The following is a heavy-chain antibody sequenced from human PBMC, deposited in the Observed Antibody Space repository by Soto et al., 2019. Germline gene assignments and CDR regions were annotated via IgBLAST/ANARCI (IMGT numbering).Heavy chain of an antibody. J-gene: IGHJ5*02. CDR2: ISYSGST. Sequence: QVQLQESGPGLVKPSETLSLTCTVSGGSINSYYWSWIRQPPGKGLEWIGYISYSGSTNYNPSLKSRVTISVDTSKNQCSLKLSSVIAADTALYYCVRELGYCSGGTCYGGWFDPWGQGTLVTVSS. CDR1: GGSINSYY. CDR3: VRELGYCSGGTCYGGWFDP. V-gene: IGHV4-59*01. D-gene: IGHD2-15*01.